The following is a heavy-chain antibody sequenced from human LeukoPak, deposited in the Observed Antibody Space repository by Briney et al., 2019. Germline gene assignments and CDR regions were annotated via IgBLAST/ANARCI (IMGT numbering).Heavy chain of an antibody. CDR3: AKDLLVLRYFDWLLSGLDY. J-gene: IGHJ4*02. V-gene: IGHV3-66*01. CDR2: IYSGGST. D-gene: IGHD3-9*01. CDR1: GFTVSSNY. Sequence: PGGSLRLSCAASGFTVSSNYMSWVRQAPGKGLEWVSVIYSGGSTYYADSVKGRFTISRDNSKNTLYLQMNSLRAEDTAVYYCAKDLLVLRYFDWLLSGLDYWGQGTLVTVSS.